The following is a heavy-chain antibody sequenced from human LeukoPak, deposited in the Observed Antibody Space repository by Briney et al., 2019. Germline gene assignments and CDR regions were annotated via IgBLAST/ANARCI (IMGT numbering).Heavy chain of an antibody. Sequence: ASVKVSCKASGYTFTSYGISWVRQATGQGLEWMGWISAYNSNTNYAQKLQGRVTMTTDTSTSTAYMELRSLRSDDTAVYYCARTITIFGVVPGDYWGQGTLVTVSS. V-gene: IGHV1-18*01. CDR3: ARTITIFGVVPGDY. J-gene: IGHJ4*02. CDR2: ISAYNSNT. CDR1: GYTFTSYG. D-gene: IGHD3-3*01.